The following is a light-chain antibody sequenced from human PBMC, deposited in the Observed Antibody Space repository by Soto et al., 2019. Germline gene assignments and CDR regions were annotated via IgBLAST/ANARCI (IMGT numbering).Light chain of an antibody. CDR3: AAWDGSLNGPV. J-gene: IGLJ3*02. CDR2: NDN. Sequence: QSVLTQPPSASATPGQRVTISCSGSSSDIGRYSVNWYQQLPGTAPKLLIYNDNQRPSGVPDRFSGSKSGTSTSLAISGLQSEDEADYFCAAWDGSLNGPVFGGGTKLTVL. V-gene: IGLV1-44*01. CDR1: SSDIGRYS.